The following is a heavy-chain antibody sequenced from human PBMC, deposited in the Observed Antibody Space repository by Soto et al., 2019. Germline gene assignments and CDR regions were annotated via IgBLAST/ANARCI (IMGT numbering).Heavy chain of an antibody. CDR1: GFTFITYA. V-gene: IGHV3-64*01. Sequence: LGGSLRLSCATSGFTFITYAMHWVRQAPGKGLEYVSAISSNGRSTYYANSVKGRFTISRDNSKNTLYLQMDSLRAEDMAVYYCARDRCTNGVCYAPSDYWGQGTLVTVSS. CDR3: ARDRCTNGVCYAPSDY. D-gene: IGHD2-8*01. CDR2: ISSNGRST. J-gene: IGHJ4*02.